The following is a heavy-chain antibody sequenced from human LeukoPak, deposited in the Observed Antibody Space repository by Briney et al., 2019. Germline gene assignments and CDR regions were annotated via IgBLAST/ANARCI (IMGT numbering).Heavy chain of an antibody. V-gene: IGHV3-23*01. CDR3: ARESASDDYGAYDY. Sequence: QTGGSLRLSCAASGFTFSSYAMSWVRQAPGKGLEWVSGISGSGGSTYYADSVKGRFTISRDNSKNTLYLQMNSLRAEDTAVYYCARESASDDYGAYDYWGQGTLVAVSS. CDR1: GFTFSSYA. D-gene: IGHD4-17*01. CDR2: ISGSGGST. J-gene: IGHJ4*02.